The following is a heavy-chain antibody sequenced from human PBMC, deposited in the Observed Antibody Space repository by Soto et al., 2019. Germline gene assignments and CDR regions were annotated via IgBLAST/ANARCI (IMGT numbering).Heavy chain of an antibody. CDR2: ISFNGDVT. CDR3: AREHAPQGHNYAMDV. J-gene: IGHJ6*02. V-gene: IGHV3-11*01. Sequence: PGGSLRLSCAASGFSFSAYYMSWIRQAPGKGLEWVSYISFNGDVTRYSDSVEGRFTVSRDNAKKSLYLQMNSLRVEDTAVYYCAREHAPQGHNYAMDVWGQGTTVTVS. CDR1: GFSFSAYY. D-gene: IGHD2-2*01.